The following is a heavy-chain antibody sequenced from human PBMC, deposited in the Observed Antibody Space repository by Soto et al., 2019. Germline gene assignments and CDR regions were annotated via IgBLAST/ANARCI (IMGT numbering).Heavy chain of an antibody. CDR2: DSHTGNT. Sequence: QVQLQESGPGLVKPSGTLSLTCAVSSGSITSSNWWSWVRQPPGKGLEWIGEDSHTGNTNYIPSLKSRVTISVDKSRNQFSLRLSSVTAADAAVYYCARNRYGGYDFAYWGQGTLVTVSS. V-gene: IGHV4-4*02. J-gene: IGHJ4*02. CDR3: ARNRYGGYDFAY. D-gene: IGHD5-12*01. CDR1: SGSITSSNW.